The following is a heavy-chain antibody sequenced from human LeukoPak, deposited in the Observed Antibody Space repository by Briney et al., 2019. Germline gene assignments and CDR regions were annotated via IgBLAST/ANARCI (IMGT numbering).Heavy chain of an antibody. J-gene: IGHJ4*02. CDR3: ARGREMATKFDY. CDR1: GGSISSYY. V-gene: IGHV4-4*07. D-gene: IGHD5-24*01. CDR2: IYTSGST. Sequence: PSETLSLTCTVSGGSISSYYWSWIRQPAGKGLEWIGRIYTSGSTNYNPSLKSRVTISVDTSKNQFSLKLRSVTAADTAVYYCARGREMATKFDYWGQGTLVTVSS.